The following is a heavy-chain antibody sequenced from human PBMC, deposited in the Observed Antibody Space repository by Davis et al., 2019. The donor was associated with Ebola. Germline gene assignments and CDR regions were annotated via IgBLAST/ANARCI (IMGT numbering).Heavy chain of an antibody. CDR3: ARGIGQQSGIFDF. V-gene: IGHV3-11*06. J-gene: IGHJ4*02. CDR1: GFIFTDHY. D-gene: IGHD3-10*01. Sequence: GGSLRLSCAASGFIFTDHYMAWIRQAPGKGLEWISYISSSMSNSKYAAFVGGRFTISRDNARDLLHLQMNSLRVEDTAVYFCARGIGQQSGIFDFWGQGALVTVSS. CDR2: ISSSMSNS.